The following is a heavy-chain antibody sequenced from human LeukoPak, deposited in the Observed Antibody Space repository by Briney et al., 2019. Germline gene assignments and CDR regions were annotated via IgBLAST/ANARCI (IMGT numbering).Heavy chain of an antibody. CDR3: ARGWAQFDFTY. CDR2: IYYSGST. D-gene: IGHD5-24*01. CDR1: GGSISSYY. J-gene: IGHJ4*02. Sequence: PSETLSLTCTVSGGSISSYYWSWIRQPPGKGLEWIGYIYYSGSTNYNPSLKSRVTISVDTSKNQFSLNLSSVTAADTAMYYCARGWAQFDFTYWGQGTLVTVPS. V-gene: IGHV4-59*01.